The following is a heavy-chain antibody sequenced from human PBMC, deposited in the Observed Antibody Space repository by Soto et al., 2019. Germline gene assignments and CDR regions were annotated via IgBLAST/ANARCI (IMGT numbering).Heavy chain of an antibody. CDR3: AKDGGAGGNFDY. Sequence: EVQLLESGGGLVQPGGSLRLSCAASGFTFSSYAMSWVRQAPGKGLEWVSATSGSGGSTYYASSVKGRFTISRDNSTNTLYLQMNRLRAEDTAVYYCAKDGGAGGNFDYWGQGTLVTVSS. V-gene: IGHV3-23*01. CDR1: GFTFSSYA. J-gene: IGHJ4*02. CDR2: TSGSGGST. D-gene: IGHD3-16*01.